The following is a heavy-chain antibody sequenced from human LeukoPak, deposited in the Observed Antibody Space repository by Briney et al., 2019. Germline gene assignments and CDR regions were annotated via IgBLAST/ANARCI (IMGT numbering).Heavy chain of an antibody. CDR2: ITAYNGDT. J-gene: IGHJ5*02. D-gene: IGHD6-19*01. CDR3: ARGGPDSSDQDWFDP. Sequence: ASVKVSCKTSGYTFTNFAINWVRQAPGQGLEWMGWITAYNGDTNYAQKLQGRVSMTTDTSTSTAYMELRNLSSDDTAAYYCARGGPDSSDQDWFDPWGQGTLVAVSS. CDR1: GYTFTNFA. V-gene: IGHV1-18*01.